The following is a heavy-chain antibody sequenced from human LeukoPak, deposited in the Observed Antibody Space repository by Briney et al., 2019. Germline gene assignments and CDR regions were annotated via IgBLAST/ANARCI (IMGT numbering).Heavy chain of an antibody. Sequence: GGSLRLSCAASGFTFSSYAMHWVRQAPGKGLEWVAVISYDGSNKYYADSVKGRFTISRDNSKNTLYLQMNSLRAEDTAVYYCARDKERYCSGGSCYEVTGGGVFDYWGQGTLVTVSS. V-gene: IGHV3-30-3*01. CDR2: ISYDGSNK. CDR3: ARDKERYCSGGSCYEVTGGGVFDY. J-gene: IGHJ4*02. D-gene: IGHD2-15*01. CDR1: GFTFSSYA.